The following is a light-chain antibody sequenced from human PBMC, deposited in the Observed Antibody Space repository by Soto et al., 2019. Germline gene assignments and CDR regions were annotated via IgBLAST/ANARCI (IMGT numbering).Light chain of an antibody. CDR2: QDT. Sequence: SYELTQPPSVSVSPGQTASISCSGDKLGDKYACWYQQKPGQSPVLLIYQDTKRPSGIPERFSGSNSGNTATLTISGTQAMDEADYYCQAWDSSTAGVFGGGTKLTVL. J-gene: IGLJ2*01. V-gene: IGLV3-1*01. CDR1: KLGDKY. CDR3: QAWDSSTAGV.